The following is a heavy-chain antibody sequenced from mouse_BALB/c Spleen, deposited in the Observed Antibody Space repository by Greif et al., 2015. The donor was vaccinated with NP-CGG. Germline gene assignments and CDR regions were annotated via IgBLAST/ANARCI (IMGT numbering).Heavy chain of an antibody. V-gene: IGHV1-85*01. D-gene: IGHD1-1*01. CDR1: GYTFTSYD. CDR3: ARSVCNGDWDCDV. CDR2: LFPGDGST. J-gene: IGHJ1*01. Sequence: VQLQQSGEEMVKPGASVKLSCTASGYTFTSYDINWVRQRPEQGLACTGWLFPGDGSTKYNEKFKGKATLTTDKSSSTAYMQLLFVTSEDASVYVFARSVCNGDWDCDVWDSLTTVTVSS.